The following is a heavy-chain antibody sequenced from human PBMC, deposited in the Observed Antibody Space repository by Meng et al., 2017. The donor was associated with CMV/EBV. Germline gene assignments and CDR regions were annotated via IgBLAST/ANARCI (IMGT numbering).Heavy chain of an antibody. J-gene: IGHJ5*02. CDR1: GGSISSSSYY. CDR3: ARSIAARPYRYNWFDP. D-gene: IGHD6-6*01. V-gene: IGHV4-39*07. Sequence: QLQLPGWVPGLVKPSETRSLTCTVSGGSISSSSYYWGWIRQPPGKGLEWIGSIYYSGSTYYNPSLKSRVTISVDTSKNQFSLKLSSVTAADTAVYYCARSIAARPYRYNWFDPWGQGTLVTVSS. CDR2: IYYSGST.